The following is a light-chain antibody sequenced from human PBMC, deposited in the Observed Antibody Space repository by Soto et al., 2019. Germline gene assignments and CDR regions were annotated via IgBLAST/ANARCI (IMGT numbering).Light chain of an antibody. CDR3: QQRAKWPST. Sequence: EIVMTQSPATVSVSPGERVTLSCRASQSVNNYLAWYQQKPGQAPRLLVYRIFSRATGVPARFSGSGSGTEFILTISSLQSEDSAVYYCQQRAKWPSTFGPGTKVEMK. V-gene: IGKV3-15*01. J-gene: IGKJ2*02. CDR1: QSVNNY. CDR2: RIF.